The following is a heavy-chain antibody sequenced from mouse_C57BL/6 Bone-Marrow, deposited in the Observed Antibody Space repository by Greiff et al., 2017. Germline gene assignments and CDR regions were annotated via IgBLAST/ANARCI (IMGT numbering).Heavy chain of an antibody. D-gene: IGHD4-1*01. Sequence: EVKLMESGGGLVQPGESLKLSCESNEYEFPSHDMSWVRKTPEKRLELVAAINSDGGSTYYPDNMERRFIISRANTKMTLYLQMSRLRSEDTDLYYCANWNEGDYWGQGTSVTVSS. CDR1: EYEFPSHD. V-gene: IGHV5-2*01. CDR2: INSDGGST. CDR3: ANWNEGDY. J-gene: IGHJ4*01.